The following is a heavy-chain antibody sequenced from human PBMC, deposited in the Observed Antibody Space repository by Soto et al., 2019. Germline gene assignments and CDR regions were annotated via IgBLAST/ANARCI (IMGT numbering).Heavy chain of an antibody. CDR2: MNPNSGNT. V-gene: IGHV1-8*01. J-gene: IGHJ3*02. CDR3: ARQYYGSGSLGYAFDI. Sequence: GASVKVSCKASGYTFTSYDINWVRQATGQGLEWMGWMNPNSGNTGYAQKFQGQVTISADKSISTAYLQWSSLKASDTAMYYCARQYYGSGSLGYAFDIWGQGTMVTVSS. D-gene: IGHD3-10*01. CDR1: GYTFTSYD.